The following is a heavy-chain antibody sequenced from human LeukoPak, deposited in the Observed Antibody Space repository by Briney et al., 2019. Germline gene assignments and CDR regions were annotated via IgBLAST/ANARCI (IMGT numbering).Heavy chain of an antibody. CDR2: IYYSGST. V-gene: IGHV4-30-4*01. D-gene: IGHD5-24*01. Sequence: SQTLSLTCTVSGDSFSSGDYYWGWIRQPPGKGLEWIVYIYYSGSTNYNPSLKSRVTISVDTSKNQFSLKLSSVTAADTAVYYCARRRRWLQLVGAFDIWGQGTMVTVSS. CDR1: GDSFSSGDYY. CDR3: ARRRRWLQLVGAFDI. J-gene: IGHJ3*02.